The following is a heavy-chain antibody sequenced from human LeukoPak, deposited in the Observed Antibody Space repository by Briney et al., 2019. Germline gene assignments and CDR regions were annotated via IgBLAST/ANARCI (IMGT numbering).Heavy chain of an antibody. CDR1: GFTFSSHW. CDR3: ARENYGSGSYQCYFDY. V-gene: IGHV3-74*01. J-gene: IGHJ4*02. D-gene: IGHD3-10*01. CDR2: ISPDGSRT. Sequence: GGSLRLSCAASGFTFSSHWMHWVRQTPEKGLVWVSNISPDGSRTDYADSVKGRFTISRDNAENTLYLQMNSLRAEDTAVYYCARENYGSGSYQCYFDYWGQGTLVTVSS.